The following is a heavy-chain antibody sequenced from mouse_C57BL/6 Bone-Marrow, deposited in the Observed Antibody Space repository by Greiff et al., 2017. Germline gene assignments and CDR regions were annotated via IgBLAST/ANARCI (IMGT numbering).Heavy chain of an antibody. CDR2: IAPNSGGT. D-gene: IGHD1-1*01. Sequence: QVQLQQPGAELVKPGASVKLSCEASGYTFTSYWMHWVKQRPGRGLEWIGRIAPNSGGTKYTEKFKSKATLTVDKPSSTAYMQLSSLTSEDSAVYYCARSKGIYYYVPCAYWGQGTLVTVAA. CDR1: GYTFTSYW. J-gene: IGHJ3*01. CDR3: ARSKGIYYYVPCAY. V-gene: IGHV1-72*01.